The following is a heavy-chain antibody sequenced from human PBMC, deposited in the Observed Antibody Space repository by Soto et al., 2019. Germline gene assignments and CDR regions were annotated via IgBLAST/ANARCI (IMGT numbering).Heavy chain of an antibody. CDR3: YTEHTLFMAH. V-gene: IGHV3-15*01. Sequence: EAQVVESGGGLVTPGESLRLSCVASGFTFSNAWMSWVRQVPGKGLEWIGRITSKSAGATTAYAAPVTGRFTVSRDDLKNTIYLQVNSLKTEDTGIYYCYTEHTLFMAHWGQGTLVTVSS. J-gene: IGHJ4*02. CDR2: ITSKSAGATT. CDR1: GFTFSNAW.